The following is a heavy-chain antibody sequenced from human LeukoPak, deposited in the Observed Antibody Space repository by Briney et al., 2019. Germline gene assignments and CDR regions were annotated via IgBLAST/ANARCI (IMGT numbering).Heavy chain of an antibody. V-gene: IGHV3-49*03. D-gene: IGHD6-13*01. CDR3: TRSLGTIIAAVKAVFGDQLRGVDY. Sequence: PGRSLRLSCTASGFTFGDYAMSWFRQAPGKGLEWVGFIRSKAYGGKTAYAATVKGRFTISRDDSKSIAYLQMNSLKTEDTAVYYCTRSLGTIIAAVKAVFGDQLRGVDYWGQGNLVTVSS. CDR1: GFTFGDYA. CDR2: IRSKAYGGKT. J-gene: IGHJ4*02.